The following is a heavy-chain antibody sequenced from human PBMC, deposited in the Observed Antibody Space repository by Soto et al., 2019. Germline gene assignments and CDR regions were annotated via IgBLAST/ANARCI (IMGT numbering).Heavy chain of an antibody. J-gene: IGHJ5*02. CDR1: GFTFSSYW. D-gene: IGHD1-26*01. CDR3: ATVGTGSYNWFDP. Sequence: GGSLRLSCAASGFTFSSYWMHWVRQAPGKGLVWVSRINSDGTTTTYADPVKGRFTISRDNAKNTVYLQMNSLRAEDTAVYYCATVGTGSYNWFDPWGRGTLVTVSS. V-gene: IGHV3-74*01. CDR2: INSDGTTT.